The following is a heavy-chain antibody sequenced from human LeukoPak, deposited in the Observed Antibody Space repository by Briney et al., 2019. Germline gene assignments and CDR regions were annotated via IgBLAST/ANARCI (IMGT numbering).Heavy chain of an antibody. D-gene: IGHD6-19*01. J-gene: IGHJ1*01. V-gene: IGHV1-8*01. CDR3: ARRVGSGWPVQH. CDR2: MNPNSGNT. CDR1: GYTFSSYD. Sequence: ASVKVSCKASGYTFSSYDINWVRQATGQGLEWMGWMNPNSGNTGYAQKFQGSLNMTRNTSIDTAYMELSSLRSDDTAVYYCARRVGSGWPVQHWGQGTLVTVSS.